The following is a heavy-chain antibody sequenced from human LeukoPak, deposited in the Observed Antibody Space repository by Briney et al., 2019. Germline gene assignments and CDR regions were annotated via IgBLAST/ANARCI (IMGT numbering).Heavy chain of an antibody. D-gene: IGHD4-17*01. Sequence: PSETLSLTCTVSGGSISSYYWSWIRQPPGKGLEWIGYIYYSGSTYYNPSLKSRVTISVDTSKNQFSLKLSSVTAADTAVYYCARDYGVSLDYWGQGTLVTVSS. V-gene: IGHV4-59*01. CDR3: ARDYGVSLDY. J-gene: IGHJ4*02. CDR1: GGSISSYY. CDR2: IYYSGST.